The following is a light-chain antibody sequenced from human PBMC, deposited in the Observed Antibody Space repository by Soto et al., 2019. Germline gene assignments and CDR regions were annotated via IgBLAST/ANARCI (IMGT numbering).Light chain of an antibody. CDR1: TSDVGI. CDR3: CSFGGSGYV. V-gene: IGLV2-23*02. CDR2: EVT. J-gene: IGLJ1*01. Sequence: QSALTQPASVSGSPGQSITTSCSGTTSDVGIVSWYQHHPGKAPKLMIHEVTKRPSGVSDRFSGSKSGNSASLTISGLQAEDEADYFCCSFGGSGYVFGTGTKATVL.